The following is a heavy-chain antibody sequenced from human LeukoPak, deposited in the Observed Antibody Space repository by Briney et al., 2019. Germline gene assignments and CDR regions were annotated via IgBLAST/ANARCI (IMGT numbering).Heavy chain of an antibody. V-gene: IGHV4-34*01. Sequence: GSLRLSCAASGISFRNAWMSWIRQPPGKGLEWIGEINHSGSTNYNPSLKSRVTISVDTSKNQFSLKLSSVTAADTAVYYCARGRGVRGVIRWFDPWGQGTLVTVSS. CDR1: GISFRNAW. CDR2: INHSGST. CDR3: ARGRGVRGVIRWFDP. D-gene: IGHD3-10*01. J-gene: IGHJ5*02.